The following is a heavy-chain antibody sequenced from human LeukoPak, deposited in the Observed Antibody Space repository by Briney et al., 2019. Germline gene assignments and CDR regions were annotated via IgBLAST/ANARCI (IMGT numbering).Heavy chain of an antibody. V-gene: IGHV3-23*01. J-gene: IGHJ4*02. CDR3: AKTMGAIDHDY. CDR2: VTSSGGST. D-gene: IGHD1-26*01. Sequence: PGGSLRLSCAAPGFNFRSFSMTWVRQAPGKGLEWVSTVTSSGGSTYHADSVKGRFTNSRDNSKNTLYLQMSSLRAEDTAVYYCAKTMGAIDHDYWGQGTLVTVSS. CDR1: GFNFRSFS.